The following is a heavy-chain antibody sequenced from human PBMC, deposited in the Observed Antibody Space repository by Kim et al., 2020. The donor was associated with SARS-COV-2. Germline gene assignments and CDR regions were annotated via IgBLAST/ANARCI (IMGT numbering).Heavy chain of an antibody. CDR2: ISGSGGST. Sequence: GGSLRLSCAASGFTFSSYAMSWVRQAPGKGLEWVSAISGSGGSTYYADSVKGRFTISRDNSKNTLYLQMNSLRAEDTAVYYCAKARDPLLWFGEPNADGMDVWGQGTTVTVSS. J-gene: IGHJ6*02. CDR3: AKARDPLLWFGEPNADGMDV. V-gene: IGHV3-23*01. D-gene: IGHD3-10*01. CDR1: GFTFSSYA.